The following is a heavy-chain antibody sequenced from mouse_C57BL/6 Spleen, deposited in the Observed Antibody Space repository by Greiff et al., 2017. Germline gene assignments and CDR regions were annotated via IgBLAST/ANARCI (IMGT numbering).Heavy chain of an antibody. D-gene: IGHD1-1*01. J-gene: IGHJ2*01. Sequence: QVQLQQPGAELVMPGASVKLSCKASGYTFTSYWMHWVQQRPGQGLEWIGEIDPSDSYTNYNQKFKGKSTLTVDKSSSTAYMQLSSLTSEDSAVYYCARGGDYGSSAFDDWGQGTTLTVSS. CDR2: IDPSDSYT. CDR3: ARGGDYGSSAFDD. CDR1: GYTFTSYW. V-gene: IGHV1-69*01.